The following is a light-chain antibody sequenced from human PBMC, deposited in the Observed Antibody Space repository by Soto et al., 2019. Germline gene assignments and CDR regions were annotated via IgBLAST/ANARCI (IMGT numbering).Light chain of an antibody. CDR1: QSVSSSY. Sequence: EIVLTQSPGTLTLSPGERATLSCRASQSVSSSYLAWYQQKPGQAPRLLIYGASSRATGIPDRFSGSGSGTDFTLTISRLEPEDFAVYYCHQYDSSPRTLGGGTKVEIK. J-gene: IGKJ4*01. CDR2: GAS. CDR3: HQYDSSPRT. V-gene: IGKV3-20*01.